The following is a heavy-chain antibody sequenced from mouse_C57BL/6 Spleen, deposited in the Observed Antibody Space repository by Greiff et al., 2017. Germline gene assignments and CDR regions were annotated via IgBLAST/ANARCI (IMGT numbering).Heavy chain of an antibody. CDR3: ARRYGPYFDY. J-gene: IGHJ2*01. V-gene: IGHV1-50*01. CDR1: GYTFTSYW. CDR2: IDPSDSYT. Sequence: VQLQQSGAELVKPGASVKLSCKASGYTFTSYWMQWVKQRPGQGLEWIGEIDPSDSYTNYNQKFKGKATLTVDTSSSTAYMQHSSLTSEDSAVYYCARRYGPYFDYWGQGTTLTVSS. D-gene: IGHD1-2*01.